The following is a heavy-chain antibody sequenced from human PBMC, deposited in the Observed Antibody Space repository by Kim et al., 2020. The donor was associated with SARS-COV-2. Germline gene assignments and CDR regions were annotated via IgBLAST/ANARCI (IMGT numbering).Heavy chain of an antibody. J-gene: IGHJ5*02. D-gene: IGHD3-22*01. CDR1: GGTFSSYA. CDR2: IIPILGIA. Sequence: SVKVSCKASGGTFSSYAISWVRQAPGQGLEWMGRIIPILGIANYAQKFQGRVTITADKSTSTAYMELSSLRSEDTAVYYCARGMIGSSGYSANWFDPWGQGTLVTVSS. CDR3: ARGMIGSSGYSANWFDP. V-gene: IGHV1-69*04.